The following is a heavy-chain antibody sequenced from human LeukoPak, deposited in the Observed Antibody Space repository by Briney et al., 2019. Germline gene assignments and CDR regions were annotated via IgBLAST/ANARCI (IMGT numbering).Heavy chain of an antibody. V-gene: IGHV3-23*01. Sequence: PGGSLRLSCAASGFTFSSYAMSWVRQAPGKGLEWVSAISGSGGSTYYADSVKGRFTISRDNSKNTLYLQMNSLRAEDTAVYYCARGNMAEQWLDGGSYNLDYWGQGTLVTVSS. J-gene: IGHJ4*02. D-gene: IGHD6-19*01. CDR1: GFTFSSYA. CDR2: ISGSGGST. CDR3: ARGNMAEQWLDGGSYNLDY.